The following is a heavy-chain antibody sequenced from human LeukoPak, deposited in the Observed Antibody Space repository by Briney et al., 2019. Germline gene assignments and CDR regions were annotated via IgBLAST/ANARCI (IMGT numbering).Heavy chain of an antibody. Sequence: PGGSLRLSCEVSGFIAGYNYMSWVRQAPGKGLEWVSVIYRGDTYYADSVMGRFTISRDDSKNTVFLQMNNLRVEDTAEYFCASYYCSSGSCYFDHWGQGTLVTVSS. V-gene: IGHV3-53*01. D-gene: IGHD2-15*01. CDR2: IYRGDT. J-gene: IGHJ4*02. CDR1: GFIAGYNY. CDR3: ASYYCSSGSCYFDH.